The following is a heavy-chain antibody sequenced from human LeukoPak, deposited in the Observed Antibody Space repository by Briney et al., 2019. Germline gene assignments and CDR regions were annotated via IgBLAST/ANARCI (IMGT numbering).Heavy chain of an antibody. CDR3: AKDHVYYDSSGSGY. D-gene: IGHD3-22*01. CDR1: GFTFSSYG. J-gene: IGHJ4*02. CDR2: ISYDGSNK. Sequence: PGGSLRLSCAASGFTFSSYGMHWVRQAPGKGLEWVAVISYDGSNKYYADSVKGRFTISRDNSKNTLYLQMNSLRAEDTAVYYCAKDHVYYDSSGSGYWGQGTLVTVSS. V-gene: IGHV3-30*18.